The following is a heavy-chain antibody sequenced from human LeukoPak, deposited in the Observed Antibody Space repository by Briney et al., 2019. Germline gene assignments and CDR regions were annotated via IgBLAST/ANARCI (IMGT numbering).Heavy chain of an antibody. CDR2: IYSDGRT. J-gene: IGHJ4*02. D-gene: IGHD5-18*01. Sequence: AGGSLRLSCAVSGFTVSSNYVSWVRQAPGKGLEWVSVIYSDGRTYYADSVKGRFTISRDNSKNTLYLQMNTLRAEDTAVYYCARDLGYSHVYSFNYWCQGTLVTVSS. V-gene: IGHV3-53*01. CDR1: GFTVSSNY. CDR3: ARDLGYSHVYSFNY.